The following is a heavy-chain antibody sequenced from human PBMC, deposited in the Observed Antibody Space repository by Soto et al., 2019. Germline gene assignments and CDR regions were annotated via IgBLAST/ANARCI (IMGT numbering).Heavy chain of an antibody. V-gene: IGHV1-69*08. J-gene: IGHJ4*02. CDR2: TIPILDVA. Sequence: QVQLVQSGAEVKKPGSSVKVSCKASGGTFSTSTFTWVRQAPGQGLEWMGRTIPILDVADYAQDFQGRVTSTADKSTSIAYMELTSLTYKDTAVYYCARDSPIGSTYSGYDAIDSWGQGTLVTVSS. CDR1: GGTFSTST. CDR3: ARDSPIGSTYSGYDAIDS. D-gene: IGHD5-12*01.